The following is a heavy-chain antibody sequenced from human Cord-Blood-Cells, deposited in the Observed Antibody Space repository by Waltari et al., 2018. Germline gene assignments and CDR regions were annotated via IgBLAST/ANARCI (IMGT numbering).Heavy chain of an antibody. CDR2: INHSGST. V-gene: IGHV4-34*01. J-gene: IGHJ4*02. D-gene: IGHD6-13*01. CDR3: ARGPSSSFDY. CDR1: GGSFSGYY. Sequence: QVQLQQWGAGLLKPSETLSLTCAVYGGSFSGYYWSWIRQPPGKGLEWIGEINHSGSTNYNPSLKSRVTISVDTSKNQFSLKLSSVTAVDTAVYYCARGPSSSFDYWGQGTLVTVSS.